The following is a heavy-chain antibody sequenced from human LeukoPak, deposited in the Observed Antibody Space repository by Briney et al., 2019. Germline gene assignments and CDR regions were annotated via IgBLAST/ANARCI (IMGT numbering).Heavy chain of an antibody. CDR1: GGSISSGSYY. J-gene: IGHJ2*01. Sequence: PSETLSLTCTVSGGSISSGSYYWSWIRQPAGKGLEWIGRIYTSGSTNYNPSLKSRVTISVDTSKNQFSLKLSSVTAADTAVYYCARVASGRGPYWYFDLWGRGTLVTVSS. D-gene: IGHD2-15*01. V-gene: IGHV4-61*02. CDR3: ARVASGRGPYWYFDL. CDR2: IYTSGST.